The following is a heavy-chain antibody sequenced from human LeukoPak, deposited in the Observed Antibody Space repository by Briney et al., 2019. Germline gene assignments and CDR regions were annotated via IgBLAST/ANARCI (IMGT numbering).Heavy chain of an antibody. J-gene: IGHJ4*02. D-gene: IGHD4-17*01. V-gene: IGHV1-2*02. CDR2: INPNSGGT. CDR1: GYTFTGYY. Sequence: ASVKVSCKASGYTFTGYYMHWVRQAPGQGLEWMGWINPNSGGTNYAQKFQGRVTMTRDTSISTAYMELSSLRSDDTAVYYCARDLDGDYALDYWGQGTLVTVSS. CDR3: ARDLDGDYALDY.